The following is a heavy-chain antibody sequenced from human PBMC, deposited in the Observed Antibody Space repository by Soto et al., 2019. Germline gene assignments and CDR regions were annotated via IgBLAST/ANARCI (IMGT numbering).Heavy chain of an antibody. D-gene: IGHD3-3*01. Sequence: ASVKVSCKAAGYTFTGYYMHWVRQAPGQGLEWMGWINPNSGGTNYAQKFQGRVTMTRDTSISTAYMELSRLRSDDTAVYYCARDGDLRFLEWLTTDTSNWFDPWAKGFLVTV. CDR2: INPNSGGT. J-gene: IGHJ5*02. V-gene: IGHV1-2*02. CDR1: GYTFTGYY. CDR3: ARDGDLRFLEWLTTDTSNWFDP.